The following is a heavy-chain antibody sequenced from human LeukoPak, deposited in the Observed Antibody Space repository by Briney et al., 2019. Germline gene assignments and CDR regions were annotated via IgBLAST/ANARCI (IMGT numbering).Heavy chain of an antibody. Sequence: PGGSLRLSCAASGFTFTNAWMSWVRQAPGKGLEWVGRVKGKSEGGTIDYAAPVKGRFTISRDDSNTLVSLQMNSLESGDTAVYYCTTDRAISGLPIFGYWGQGTPVTVSS. CDR1: GFTFTNAW. D-gene: IGHD3-3*01. CDR2: VKGKSEGGTI. V-gene: IGHV3-15*01. J-gene: IGHJ4*02. CDR3: TTDRAISGLPIFGY.